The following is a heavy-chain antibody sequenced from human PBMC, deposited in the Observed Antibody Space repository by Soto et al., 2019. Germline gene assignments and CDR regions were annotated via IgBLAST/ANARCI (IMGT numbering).Heavy chain of an antibody. CDR2: IIILFGTT. CDR3: ASSTASYYTWLDP. Sequence: QVQLVQSGAEVKKPGSSVRVSCKASGDSFRFSTISWVRQAPGQGLEWMGGIIILFGTTNYAQNFQGRVTITADTSTTTVYMELSSLRSEDTAVYYCASSTASYYTWLDPWGQGTLVSVSS. V-gene: IGHV1-69*06. D-gene: IGHD1-26*01. CDR1: GDSFRFST. J-gene: IGHJ5*02.